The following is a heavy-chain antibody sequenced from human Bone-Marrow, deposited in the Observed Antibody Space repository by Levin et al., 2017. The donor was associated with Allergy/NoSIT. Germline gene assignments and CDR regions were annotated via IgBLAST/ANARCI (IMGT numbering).Heavy chain of an antibody. V-gene: IGHV3-43D*04. CDR2: INWNGAKT. D-gene: IGHD2-8*01. Sequence: HPGGSLRLSCAASGFTFDNYAMHWVRQVPGKGLEWVSLINWNGAKTYYADSVRGRFTISRDNNKKSLYLQMDGLRAEDSGLYFCAKAITGVNYYYGMDVWGQGTTVTVSS. J-gene: IGHJ6*02. CDR3: AKAITGVNYYYGMDV. CDR1: GFTFDNYA.